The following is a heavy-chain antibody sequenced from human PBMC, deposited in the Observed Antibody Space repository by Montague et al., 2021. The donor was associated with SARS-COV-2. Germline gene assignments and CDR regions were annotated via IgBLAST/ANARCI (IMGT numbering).Heavy chain of an antibody. V-gene: IGHV4-59*11. CDR3: ARAVSVRRAVNWFDP. CDR1: GGPMSDHY. J-gene: IGHJ5*02. D-gene: IGHD3-10*01. CDR2: IYYSGGI. Sequence: SETLSLTCTVSGGPMSDHYWAWIRQPPGKGLEWLAYIYYSGGINSNASLKSRVTMSVGTSKNQFSLKLTSVTAADTAVYYCARAVSVRRAVNWFDPWGQGTLVTVSS.